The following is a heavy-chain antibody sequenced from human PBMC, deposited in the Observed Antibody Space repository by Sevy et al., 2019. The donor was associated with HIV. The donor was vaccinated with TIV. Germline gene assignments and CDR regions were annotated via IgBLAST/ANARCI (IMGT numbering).Heavy chain of an antibody. CDR2: TYYNGNT. CDR3: SRASLSFFYLDV. Sequence: SETLSLTCSVSGVSFSNGAYYWSWIRQHPEKGLEWIGYTYYNGNTYYNPSLKRRATISADTSTNQVSLRLSSVTAADTAVYYCSRASLSFFYLDVWGKGTTVTVSS. V-gene: IGHV4-31*03. CDR1: GVSFSNGAYY. J-gene: IGHJ6*03.